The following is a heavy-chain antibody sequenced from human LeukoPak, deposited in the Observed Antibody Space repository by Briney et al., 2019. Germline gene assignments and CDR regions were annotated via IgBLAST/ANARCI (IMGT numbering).Heavy chain of an antibody. CDR3: ARGTYYYDSSGYRSGNGVDY. CDR2: ISSSGSTI. J-gene: IGHJ4*02. CDR1: GFTFSDYY. V-gene: IGHV3-11*04. Sequence: AGGSLRLSCAASGFTFSDYYMSWIRQAPGKGLEWVSYISSSGSTIYYADSVKGRFTISRDNAKNSLYLQMNSLRAEDTAVYYCARGTYYYDSSGYRSGNGVDYWGQGTLVTVSS. D-gene: IGHD3-22*01.